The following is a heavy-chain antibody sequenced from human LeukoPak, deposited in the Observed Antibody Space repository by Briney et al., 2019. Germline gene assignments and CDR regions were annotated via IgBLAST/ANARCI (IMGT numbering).Heavy chain of an antibody. CDR3: ARVLGRQLWSSYPFDY. Sequence: GASVKVSCKASGGTFSSYAISWVRQAPGQGLEWMGGIIPIFGTANYAQKFQGRVTITADESTSTAYMELSSLRSEDTAVYYCARVLGRQLWSSYPFDYWGQGTLVTVSS. D-gene: IGHD5-18*01. CDR2: IIPIFGTA. CDR1: GGTFSSYA. J-gene: IGHJ4*02. V-gene: IGHV1-69*13.